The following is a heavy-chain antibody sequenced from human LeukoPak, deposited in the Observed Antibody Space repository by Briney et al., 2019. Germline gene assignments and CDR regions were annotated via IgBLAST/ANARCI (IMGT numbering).Heavy chain of an antibody. CDR1: GYTFTSYG. Sequence: ASVKVSCKASGYTFTSYGINWVRQATGQGLEWMGWMNPNSGNTGYAQKFQGRVTITRNTSISTAYMELSRLRSDDTAVYYCARVSSDYGGNPRAFDIWGQGTMVTVSS. CDR2: MNPNSGNT. CDR3: ARVSSDYGGNPRAFDI. J-gene: IGHJ3*02. V-gene: IGHV1-8*03. D-gene: IGHD4-23*01.